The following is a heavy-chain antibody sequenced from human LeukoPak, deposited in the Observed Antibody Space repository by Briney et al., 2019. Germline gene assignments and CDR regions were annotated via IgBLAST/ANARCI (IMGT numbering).Heavy chain of an antibody. D-gene: IGHD2-2*01. CDR1: GFTFSSYG. CDR3: AKSSYCSSTSCYLPLDY. Sequence: PGGSLRLSCAASGFTFSSYGMHWVRQAPAKGLEGVAFIRFDGSTKYYADSVKGRYTISRDNSENTLYLQMNSLRAEDTAVYYCAKSSYCSSTSCYLPLDYWGQGTLVSVSS. J-gene: IGHJ4*02. CDR2: IRFDGSTK. V-gene: IGHV3-30*02.